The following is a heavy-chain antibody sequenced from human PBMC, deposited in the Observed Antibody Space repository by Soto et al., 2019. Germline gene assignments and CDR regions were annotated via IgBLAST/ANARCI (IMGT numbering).Heavy chain of an antibody. CDR1: GFPFSSYW. Sequence: EVQLVESGGDLVQRGGSLRLSCAASGFPFSSYWMHWVRHTPGKGLYWVARISGDGVTTSYADSVTGRFTVSRDNAKNTLSLQISGLRAEDTAVYYCAREYYGLLTGYYTDYWGQGTLVSVSS. CDR2: ISGDGVTT. D-gene: IGHD3-9*01. CDR3: AREYYGLLTGYYTDY. V-gene: IGHV3-74*01. J-gene: IGHJ4*02.